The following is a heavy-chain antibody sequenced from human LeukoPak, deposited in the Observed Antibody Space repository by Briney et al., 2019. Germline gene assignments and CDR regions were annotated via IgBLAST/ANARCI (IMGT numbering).Heavy chain of an antibody. CDR1: GGSISSYY. J-gene: IGHJ4*02. D-gene: IGHD3-22*01. Sequence: SETLSLTCTVSGGSISSYYWGWIRQPPGKGLEWIGSIYYSGSSYNNPSLKSRVTISVDTSKNQFSLKLSSVTAADTAVYFCARQRTDDSSGSLDYWGQGTLVTVSS. CDR2: IYYSGSS. CDR3: ARQRTDDSSGSLDY. V-gene: IGHV4-39*07.